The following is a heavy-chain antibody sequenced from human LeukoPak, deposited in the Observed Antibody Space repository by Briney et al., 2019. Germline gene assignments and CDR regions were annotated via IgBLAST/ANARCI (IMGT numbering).Heavy chain of an antibody. CDR3: ARPLMYYFGSEAYYWFDP. CDR1: GFTFTTYW. CDR2: IKQDGSVK. J-gene: IGHJ5*02. D-gene: IGHD3-10*01. V-gene: IGHV3-7*01. Sequence: PGGSLRFSCEASGFTFTTYWMGWVRQAPGKGLEWVASIKQDGSVKYYVDSVKGRFTISRDNAKNSLYLQMNSLRAEDTAMYYCARPLMYYFGSEAYYWFDPWGQGTLVTVSS.